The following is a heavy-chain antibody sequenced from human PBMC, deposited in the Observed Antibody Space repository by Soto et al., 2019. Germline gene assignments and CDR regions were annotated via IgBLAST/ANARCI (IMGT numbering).Heavy chain of an antibody. CDR2: IIPISGTT. V-gene: IGHV1-69*13. Sequence: GASVKVSCKASGGTFSTHAIIWVRQASGHGLEWMGGIIPISGTTYYTQKFQGRVTITADEPTSTAFMELSSLKSDDTAVFYCARGYCSGGNCYSGMDVWGQGTMVTVSS. CDR1: GGTFSTHA. CDR3: ARGYCSGGNCYSGMDV. J-gene: IGHJ6*02. D-gene: IGHD2-15*01.